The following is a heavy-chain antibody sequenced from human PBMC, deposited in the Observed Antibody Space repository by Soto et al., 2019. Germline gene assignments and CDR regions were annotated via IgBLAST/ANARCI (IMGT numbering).Heavy chain of an antibody. CDR3: AGVTGRYYYGMDV. V-gene: IGHV4-34*01. Sequence: QVQLQQWGAGLLKPSETLSLTCAVYGGSFSGYYWSWIRQPPGKGLEWIGEINHSGSTNYNPSLTSRSTISVDTSKNPFSLKLGSVTAADTAVYYCAGVTGRYYYGMDVWGQGTTVTVSS. CDR2: INHSGST. J-gene: IGHJ6*02. CDR1: GGSFSGYY.